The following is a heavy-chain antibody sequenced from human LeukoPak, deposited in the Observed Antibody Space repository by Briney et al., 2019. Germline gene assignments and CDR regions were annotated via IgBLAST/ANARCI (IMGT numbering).Heavy chain of an antibody. CDR2: IYYSGST. J-gene: IGHJ6*02. CDR1: GGSISSYY. Sequence: SETLSLTCTVSGGSISSYYWSWIRQPPGKGLEWIGYIYYSGSTNYNPSLKSRVTISVDTSKNQFSLKLSSVTAADTAVYYCARILSSGWYGYYYYYGMDVWGQGTTVTVSS. V-gene: IGHV4-59*01. D-gene: IGHD6-19*01. CDR3: ARILSSGWYGYYYYYGMDV.